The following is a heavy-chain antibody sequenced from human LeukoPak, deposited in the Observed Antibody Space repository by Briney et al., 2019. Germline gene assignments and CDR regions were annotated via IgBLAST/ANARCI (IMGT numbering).Heavy chain of an antibody. V-gene: IGHV4-38-2*02. J-gene: IGHJ5*02. CDR2: IYHSGST. Sequence: SETLSLTCTASGYSISSGYYWGWIRQPPGKGLEWIGSIYHSGSTYYNPSLKSRVTISVDTSKNQFSLKLNSVTAADTAVHYCARGGYGDYDWFDPWGQGTLVTVSS. CDR1: GYSISSGYY. CDR3: ARGGYGDYDWFDP. D-gene: IGHD4-17*01.